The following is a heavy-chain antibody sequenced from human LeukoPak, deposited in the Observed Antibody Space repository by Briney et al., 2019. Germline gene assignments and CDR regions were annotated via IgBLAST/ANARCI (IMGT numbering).Heavy chain of an antibody. Sequence: GGTLRLSCAPSGFTLSDYYMSWIRQAPGNGLEGVSSISSSSSYIYYADSVKGRSTITRDNAKHSLYLQVNSLRAEDTAVYVCARDRGYCASGSFDYWGQGTLVTVCS. CDR3: ARDRGYCASGSFDY. D-gene: IGHD3-10*01. J-gene: IGHJ4*02. V-gene: IGHV3-11*06. CDR1: GFTLSDYY. CDR2: ISSSSSYI.